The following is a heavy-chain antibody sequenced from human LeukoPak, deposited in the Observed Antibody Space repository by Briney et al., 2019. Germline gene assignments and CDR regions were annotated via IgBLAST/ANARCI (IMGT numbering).Heavy chain of an antibody. CDR1: GVTFSNYA. CDR3: AKYFGGWYEDY. CDR2: INGAGSNT. Sequence: GGSLRLSCAASGVTFSNYAMTWVRQAPGKGLEWVSSINGAGSNTYYADSVKGRFTISRDNSKNTLYLQTNSLRAEDTAVYYCAKYFGGWYEDYWGQGTLVTVSS. V-gene: IGHV3-23*01. J-gene: IGHJ4*02. D-gene: IGHD6-19*01.